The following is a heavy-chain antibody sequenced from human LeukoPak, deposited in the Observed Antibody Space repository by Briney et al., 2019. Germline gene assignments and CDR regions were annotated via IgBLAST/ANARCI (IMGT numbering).Heavy chain of an antibody. J-gene: IGHJ4*02. CDR1: GFTFSSYW. V-gene: IGHV3-48*04. Sequence: GGSLRLSCAASGFTFSSYWMSWVRHAPGKGLEWVSYIGHTGSITDYADSVKGRFTVSRDNAKNSLYLQMNSLRAEDTAVYYCARDGHYGSGSYYKGYFDYWGQGTLVTVSS. D-gene: IGHD3-10*01. CDR2: IGHTGSIT. CDR3: ARDGHYGSGSYYKGYFDY.